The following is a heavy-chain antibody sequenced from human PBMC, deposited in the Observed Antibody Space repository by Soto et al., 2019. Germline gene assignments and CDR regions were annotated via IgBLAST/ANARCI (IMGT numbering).Heavy chain of an antibody. CDR3: ARRCSSCPDAFDI. D-gene: IGHD6-13*01. Sequence: PGESLKISCQGSGYSFTSYWIGWVRQMPGKGLEWMGIVYPGDSDTRYSPSFQGQVTISADKSISTAYLQWSSLKASDTAMYYCARRCSSCPDAFDIWGQGTMVTVSS. J-gene: IGHJ3*02. CDR1: GYSFTSYW. V-gene: IGHV5-51*01. CDR2: VYPGDSDT.